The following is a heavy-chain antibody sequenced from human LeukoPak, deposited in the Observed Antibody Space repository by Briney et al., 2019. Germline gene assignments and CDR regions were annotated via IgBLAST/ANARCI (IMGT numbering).Heavy chain of an antibody. CDR1: RFSLSTSSVH. V-gene: IGHV2-5*02. J-gene: IGHJ4*02. CDR2: IYWDDDE. D-gene: IGHD4-23*01. CDR3: GHSCGGGNSAYFDY. Sequence: RKSGPTLLKPTQTLTLTCTFSRFSLSTSSVHVGWIRQPPGKALEGLAVIYWDDDERYSPSLKSRLTITKDTFKNQVVLTMTNMDPVDTATYYCGHSCGGGNSAYFDYWGQGTLATVSS.